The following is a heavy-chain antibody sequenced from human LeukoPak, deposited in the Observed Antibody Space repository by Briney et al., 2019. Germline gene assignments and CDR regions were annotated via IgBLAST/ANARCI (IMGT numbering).Heavy chain of an antibody. CDR1: GFIFSEYW. D-gene: IGHD3-16*01. Sequence: PGGSLRLSCAASGFIFSEYWMNRVRQAPGKGLEWVTNIKQDGSEKYYVDSVKGRFTISRDNAKNSLYLQMSSLRAEDTAVYYCAGGGGNFDYWGQGTLVTVSS. CDR3: AGGGGNFDY. J-gene: IGHJ4*02. V-gene: IGHV3-7*04. CDR2: IKQDGSEK.